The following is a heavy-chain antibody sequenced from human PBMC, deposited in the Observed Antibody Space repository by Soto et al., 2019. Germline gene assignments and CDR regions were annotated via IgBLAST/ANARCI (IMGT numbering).Heavy chain of an antibody. D-gene: IGHD2-8*01. Sequence: SLRLSCAASGFTFSSYAMSWVRQAPGKGLEWVSAISGSGGSTYYADSVKGRFTISRDNSKNTLYLQMNSLRAEDTAVYYCAKRAPGYCTNGVCYFDYWGQGTLVTVS. CDR1: GFTFSSYA. J-gene: IGHJ4*02. V-gene: IGHV3-23*01. CDR3: AKRAPGYCTNGVCYFDY. CDR2: ISGSGGST.